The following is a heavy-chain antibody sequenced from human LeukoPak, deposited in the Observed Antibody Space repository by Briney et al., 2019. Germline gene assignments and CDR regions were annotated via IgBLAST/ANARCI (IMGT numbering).Heavy chain of an antibody. Sequence: ASVKVSCKSSGGTFSSYAISWVRQAPVQGLEWMGGIIPIFGTANYAQKFQGRVTITADESTSTAYMELSSLRSEDTAVYYCATNPECIMTGYYTGYYFDYWGQGTLVTVSS. CDR1: GGTFSSYA. D-gene: IGHD3-9*01. J-gene: IGHJ4*02. CDR3: ATNPECIMTGYYTGYYFDY. V-gene: IGHV1-69*13. CDR2: IIPIFGTA.